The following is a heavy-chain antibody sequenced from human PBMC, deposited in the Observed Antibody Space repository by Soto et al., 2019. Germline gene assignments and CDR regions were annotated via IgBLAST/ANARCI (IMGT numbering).Heavy chain of an antibody. CDR3: ARATGSRIVGATKGAFDI. Sequence: GGSLRLSCAASGFTFSSYWMHWVRQAPGKGLVWVSRINSDGSSTSYADSVKGRFTISRDNAKNTLYLQMNSLRAEDTAVYYCARATGSRIVGATKGAFDIWGQGTMVTVSS. J-gene: IGHJ3*02. V-gene: IGHV3-74*01. CDR1: GFTFSSYW. CDR2: INSDGSST. D-gene: IGHD1-26*01.